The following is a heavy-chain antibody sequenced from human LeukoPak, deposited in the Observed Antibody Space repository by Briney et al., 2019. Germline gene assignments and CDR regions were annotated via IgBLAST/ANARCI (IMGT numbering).Heavy chain of an antibody. CDR1: GGSFSGYY. Sequence: SETLSLTCAVYGGSFSGYYWSCIRHPPRGGLEWIGEINHNGSTIYSPFPMSRVTISVDTSKNQFSLKLSDVTAADTAVYYCARVDSSGGLFYWGQGTLVTVSS. D-gene: IGHD6-19*01. CDR2: INHNGST. J-gene: IGHJ4*02. CDR3: ARVDSSGGLFY. V-gene: IGHV4-34*01.